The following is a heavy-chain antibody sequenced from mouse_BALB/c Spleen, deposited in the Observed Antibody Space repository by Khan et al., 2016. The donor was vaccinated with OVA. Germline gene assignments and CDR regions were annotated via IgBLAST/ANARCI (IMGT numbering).Heavy chain of an antibody. J-gene: IGHJ4*01. V-gene: IGHV14-3*02. CDR3: AHSLLLYAMDY. Sequence: VRLQQAGAEFVKSGASVKLSCTASGFNIKNTYIHWVTQRPEQGLEWIGRIYPASGNTHYDTQFQGKATLTAHTSYNTAYVHLSSLTSEDTVVYYCAHSLLLYAMDYWGHGTSVTVSS. CDR1: GFNIKNTY. CDR2: IYPASGNT. D-gene: IGHD1-2*01.